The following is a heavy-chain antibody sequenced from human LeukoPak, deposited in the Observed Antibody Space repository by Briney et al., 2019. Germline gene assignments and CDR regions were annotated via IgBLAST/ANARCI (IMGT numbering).Heavy chain of an antibody. Sequence: GGSLSLSCAAGGITFNCYRIQWVRPAGGEVLGWVSSINSNGSDTIYADSVKGPFTISRDNAKSTVYLQMNSLKAEDTAVYYCARGGYHHGFDIWGQGTMVTVSS. J-gene: IGHJ3*02. V-gene: IGHV3-74*01. CDR2: INSNGSDT. D-gene: IGHD2-15*01. CDR3: ARGGYHHGFDI. CDR1: GITFNCYR.